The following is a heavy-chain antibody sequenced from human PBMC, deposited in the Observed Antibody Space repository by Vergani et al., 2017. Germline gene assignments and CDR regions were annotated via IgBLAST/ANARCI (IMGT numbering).Heavy chain of an antibody. CDR3: ARGLVRRVGGSPCDI. Sequence: QLEQSGPEVKKPGASLRVSCKSSGYTFTSYTLNWVRQAPGQGLEWMGWVSTFDGITHYAQHLQGRVTMTADPSTDTAYMELSSLGSDDPAIYYCARGLVRRVGGSPCDIWGPGRMVTVSS. CDR2: VSTFDGIT. V-gene: IGHV1-18*01. CDR1: GYTFTSYT. J-gene: IGHJ3*02. D-gene: IGHD1-26*01.